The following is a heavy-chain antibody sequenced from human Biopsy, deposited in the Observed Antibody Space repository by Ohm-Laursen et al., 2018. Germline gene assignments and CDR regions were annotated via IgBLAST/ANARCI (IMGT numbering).Heavy chain of an antibody. CDR1: GFSFNRSA. CDR3: ASRPNCGGDCSSGFDY. V-gene: IGHV1-58*02. CDR2: SVVGGGNT. Sequence: GASVKVSCKASGFSFNRSAMQWVRQARGQRLEWIGWSVVGGGNTNYAQKFQERVTITRDMSTSTAYMELSSLRSEDTAVYYCASRPNCGGDCSSGFDYWGQGTLVTVSS. D-gene: IGHD2-21*02. J-gene: IGHJ4*02.